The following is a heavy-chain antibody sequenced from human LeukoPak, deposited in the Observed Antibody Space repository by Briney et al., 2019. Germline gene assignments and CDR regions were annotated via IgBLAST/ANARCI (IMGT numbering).Heavy chain of an antibody. Sequence: ASVKVSCKTSGYTFTGYYMHWVRQAPGQGLEWMGRINPNSGDTNYAQKFQGRVTMTRDTSTSTVYMELSSLRSEDTAVYYCARGGSSGYYRRFDWFDPWGQGTLVTVSS. CDR1: GYTFTGYY. V-gene: IGHV1-2*06. D-gene: IGHD3-22*01. J-gene: IGHJ5*02. CDR2: INPNSGDT. CDR3: ARGGSSGYYRRFDWFDP.